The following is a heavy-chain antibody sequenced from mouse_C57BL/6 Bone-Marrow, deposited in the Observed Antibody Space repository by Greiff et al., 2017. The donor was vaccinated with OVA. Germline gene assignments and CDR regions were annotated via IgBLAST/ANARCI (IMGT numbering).Heavy chain of an antibody. CDR2: IYPSDSET. D-gene: IGHD1-1*01. CDR1: GYTFTSYW. V-gene: IGHV1-61*01. Sequence: VQLQQPGAELVRPGSSVKLSCKASGYTFTSYWMDWVKQRPGQGLEWIGNIYPSDSETHYNQKFKDKATLTVDKSSSTAYMQLSSLTSEDSAVYYCARRDYYGSSYEGGYWGQGTTLTVSS. J-gene: IGHJ2*01. CDR3: ARRDYYGSSYEGGY.